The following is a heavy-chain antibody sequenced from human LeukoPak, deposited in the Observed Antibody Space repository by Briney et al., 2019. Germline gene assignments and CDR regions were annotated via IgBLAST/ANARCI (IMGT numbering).Heavy chain of an antibody. Sequence: KPSETLSLTCTVSGGSISSSSYYWGWIRQPPGKGLEWIGSIYYSGNTYYNPSLKSRVTISVDTSKNQFSLKLSSVTAADTAVYYCARTGKSIVGATFQDYWGQGTLVTVSS. CDR3: ARTGKSIVGATFQDY. D-gene: IGHD1-26*01. CDR1: GGSISSSSYY. J-gene: IGHJ4*02. CDR2: IYYSGNT. V-gene: IGHV4-39*07.